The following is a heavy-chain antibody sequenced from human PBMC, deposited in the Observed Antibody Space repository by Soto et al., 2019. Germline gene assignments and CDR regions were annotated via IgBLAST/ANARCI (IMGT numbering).Heavy chain of an antibody. CDR1: GFTFSSYA. CDR3: ARGPYYDPIHYFDY. Sequence: EVQLLESGGGLVQPGGSLRLSCAASGFTFSSYAMSWVRQAPGKGLEWVSAISGSGGSTYYVDSVKGRFTISRDNSKNTLYLQMGSLRAEDMAVYYCARGPYYDPIHYFDYWGQGALVTVSS. J-gene: IGHJ4*02. V-gene: IGHV3-23*01. D-gene: IGHD3-3*01. CDR2: ISGSGGST.